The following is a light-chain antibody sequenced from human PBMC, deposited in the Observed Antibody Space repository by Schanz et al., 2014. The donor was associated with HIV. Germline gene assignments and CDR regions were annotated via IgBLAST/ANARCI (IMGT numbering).Light chain of an antibody. V-gene: IGLV1-40*01. CDR3: QSFDVKMRGLV. CDR2: DNT. CDR1: SSNIGADFD. Sequence: QSVLAQPPSVSGAPGQRVTISCTGSSSNIGADFDVHWYQLLPGTAPKLLIFDNTNRPSGVPDRISASKSGTSASLAITGLQGDDEADYYCQSFDVKMRGLVFGGGTKLTV. J-gene: IGLJ2*01.